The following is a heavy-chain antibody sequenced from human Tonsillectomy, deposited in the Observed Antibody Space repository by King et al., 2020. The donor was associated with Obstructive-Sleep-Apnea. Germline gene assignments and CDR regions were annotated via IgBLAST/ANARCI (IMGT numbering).Heavy chain of an antibody. J-gene: IGHJ4*02. D-gene: IGHD3-22*01. CDR3: AREVDYYDSSGYSYFFDY. V-gene: IGHV4-59*01. Sequence: VQLQESGPGLVKPSETLSLTCTVSGGSISSYYWSWIRQPPGKGLGWIGYIYYSGSTNYNPSLKSRVTISVDTSKNQFSLKLRSVTAADTAVYYCAREVDYYDSSGYSYFFDYWGQGTLVTVSS. CDR1: GGSISSYY. CDR2: IYYSGST.